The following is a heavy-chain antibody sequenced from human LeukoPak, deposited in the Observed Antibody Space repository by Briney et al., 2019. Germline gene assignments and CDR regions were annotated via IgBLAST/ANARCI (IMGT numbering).Heavy chain of an antibody. CDR1: GFTFSNYG. CDR3: ARDGPRGGSYYGVY. V-gene: IGHV3-33*01. J-gene: IGHJ4*02. Sequence: PGRSLRLSRAASGFTFSNYGMHWVRQAPGKGLEWVAVIWYDGSNKYYRDSVKGRFTISRDNAKNTVYLEMNGLRVEDTAVYYCARDGPRGGSYYGVYWGRGTLVTVSS. D-gene: IGHD1-26*01. CDR2: IWYDGSNK.